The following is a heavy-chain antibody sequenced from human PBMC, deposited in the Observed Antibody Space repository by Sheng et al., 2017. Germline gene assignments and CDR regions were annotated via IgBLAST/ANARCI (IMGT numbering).Heavy chain of an antibody. D-gene: IGHD3-22*01. CDR1: GGTFSSYA. CDR3: ARAPRGSGYWYYYYYYYMDV. CDR2: IIPILGIA. J-gene: IGHJ6*03. Sequence: QVQLVQSGAEVKKPGSSVKVSCKASGGTFSSYAISWVRQAPGQGLEWMGGIIPILGIANYAQKFQGRVTITADKSTSTAYMELSSLRSEDTAVYYCARAPRGSGYWYYYYYYYMDVWGKGTTVTVSS. V-gene: IGHV1-69*04.